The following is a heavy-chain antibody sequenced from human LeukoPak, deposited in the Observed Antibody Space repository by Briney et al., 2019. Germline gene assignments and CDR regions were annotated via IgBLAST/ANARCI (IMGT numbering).Heavy chain of an antibody. CDR2: ISSSGSTI. D-gene: IGHD5-24*01. J-gene: IGHJ3*02. CDR1: GFTFSDYY. Sequence: PGGSLRLSCAASGFTFSDYYMSWIRQAPGKGLEWVSYISSSGSTIYYANSVKGRFTISRDNAKNSLYLQMNSLRAEDTAVYYCARDGESGEMATIGPLFDIWGQGTMVTVSS. CDR3: ARDGESGEMATIGPLFDI. V-gene: IGHV3-11*01.